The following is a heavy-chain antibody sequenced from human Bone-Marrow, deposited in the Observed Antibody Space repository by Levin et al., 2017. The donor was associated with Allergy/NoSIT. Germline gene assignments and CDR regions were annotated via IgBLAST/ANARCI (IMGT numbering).Heavy chain of an antibody. V-gene: IGHV4-61*03. CDR1: GGSVNSGSYY. J-gene: IGHJ6*02. CDR2: VYYNGST. D-gene: IGHD2-2*01. CDR3: ARLDIVMIPEASYYYYYGMDV. Sequence: SETLSLTCIVSGGSVNSGSYYWTWIRQSPGKGLEFIGYVYYNGSTNYNPSLKSRVTLSVDTSKNHFSLKLRSATAADTAIYYCARLDIVMIPEASYYYYYGMDVWGHGTTVTVSS.